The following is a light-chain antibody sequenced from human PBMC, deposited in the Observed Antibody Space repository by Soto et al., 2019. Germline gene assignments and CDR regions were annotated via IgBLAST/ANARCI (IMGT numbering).Light chain of an antibody. CDR1: PSVSSSY. V-gene: IGKV3-20*01. J-gene: IGKJ1*01. CDR3: QQYGSSPGT. CDR2: GAS. Sequence: EIVLTQSPGTLSLSPGERATLSCRASPSVSSSYLAWYQQKHGQAPRLLIYGASSRATGIPDRFSGSGSGTDFTLTISRLEPEDSALYYCQQYGSSPGTFGQGTKVEIK.